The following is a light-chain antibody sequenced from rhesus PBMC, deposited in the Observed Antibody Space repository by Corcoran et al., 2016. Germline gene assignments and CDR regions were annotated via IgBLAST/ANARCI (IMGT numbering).Light chain of an antibody. J-gene: IGKJ4*01. CDR2: AAS. CDR1: QGISSW. V-gene: IGKV1S4*01. CDR3: QQHNSYPLT. Sequence: DIQMTQSPSSLSASVGDRVTITCQASQGISSWLAWYQPKPGKAPNLLLYAASSLQSGVPSRFSGSGSGTEFTLTMSSLQPEDFATDYCQQHNSYPLTFGGGTKVEIK.